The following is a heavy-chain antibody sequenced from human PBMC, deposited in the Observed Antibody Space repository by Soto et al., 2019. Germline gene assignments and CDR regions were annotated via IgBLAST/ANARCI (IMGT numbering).Heavy chain of an antibody. CDR3: TKNALQGAVAGPNWFDP. D-gene: IGHD6-19*01. CDR2: IIPILGIA. CDR1: GGTFSSYT. J-gene: IGHJ5*02. Sequence: ASVKVSCKASGGTFSSYTISWVRQAPGQGLEWMGRIIPILGIANYAQKFQGRVTITADKSTSTAHMELSSLRSEDTAVYYCTKNALQGAVAGPNWFDPWGQGTLVTFSS. V-gene: IGHV1-69*02.